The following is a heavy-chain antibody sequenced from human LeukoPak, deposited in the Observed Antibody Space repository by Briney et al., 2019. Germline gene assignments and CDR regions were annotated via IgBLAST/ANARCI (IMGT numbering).Heavy chain of an antibody. CDR3: SRSLDY. Sequence: GGSLRLSCAASGFPFSGYWMDWVRQAPGKGMEWVANINQDGSVQYYAASVRGRFAISRDNAKNSLYLQMNILRAEDTAVYYCSRSLDYLGQGALVTVSS. J-gene: IGHJ4*02. CDR2: INQDGSVQ. V-gene: IGHV3-7*01. CDR1: GFPFSGYW.